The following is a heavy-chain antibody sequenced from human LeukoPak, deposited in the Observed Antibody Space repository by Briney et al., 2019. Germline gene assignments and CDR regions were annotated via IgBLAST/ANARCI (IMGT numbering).Heavy chain of an antibody. CDR2: MNPNSGNT. J-gene: IGHJ4*02. Sequence: ASVKVSCKASGYTFSSYDINWVRQATGQGLEWMGWMNPNSGNTGYAQKFQGRVTMTKNTSISTAYMELSSLGSEDTAVYFCARGPYDSSGYRFDCWGQGTLVTVSS. CDR1: GYTFSSYD. D-gene: IGHD3-22*01. V-gene: IGHV1-8*01. CDR3: ARGPYDSSGYRFDC.